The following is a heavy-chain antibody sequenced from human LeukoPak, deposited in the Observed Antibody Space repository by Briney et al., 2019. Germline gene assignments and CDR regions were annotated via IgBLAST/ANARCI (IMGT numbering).Heavy chain of an antibody. V-gene: IGHV3-23*01. J-gene: IGHJ5*02. Sequence: GGSLNLSCAASGFTLSSNARGWDPQAPGKGREWCPTSNSGDTNHADSVKGRFTIPRDSSTNTTYVQMNRLRAEDAAIYYCANAAVAAYRGAYWFPWFD. CDR2: SNSGDT. CDR1: GFTLSSNA. CDR3: ANAAVAAYRGAYWFPWFD. D-gene: IGHD6-19*01.